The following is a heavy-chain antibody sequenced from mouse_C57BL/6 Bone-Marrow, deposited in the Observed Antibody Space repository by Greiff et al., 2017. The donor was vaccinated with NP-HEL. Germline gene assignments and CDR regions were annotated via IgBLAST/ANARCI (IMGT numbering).Heavy chain of an antibody. V-gene: IGHV1-76*01. CDR1: GYTFTDYY. J-gene: IGHJ1*03. D-gene: IGHD1-1*01. CDR3: ARDSYYYGTYWYFDV. CDR2: IYPGSGNT. Sequence: VQLQQSGAELVRPGASVKLSCKASGYTFTDYYINWVKQRPGQGLEWIARIYPGSGNTYYNEKFKGKATLTAEKSSSTAYMQLSSLTSEDSAVYFCARDSYYYGTYWYFDVWGTGTTVTVSS.